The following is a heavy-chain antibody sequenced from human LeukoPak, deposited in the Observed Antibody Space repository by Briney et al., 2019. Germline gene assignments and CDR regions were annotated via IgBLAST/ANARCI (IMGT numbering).Heavy chain of an antibody. CDR1: GFTFSSYW. CDR3: GRSGSYYSPFDY. D-gene: IGHD3-10*01. Sequence: GGSLRLSCAASGFTFSSYWMSWVRQAPGKGLEWVAVISYDGSNKYYADSVKGRFTISRDNSKNTLYLQMNSLRAEDTAVYYCGRSGSYYSPFDYWGQGTLVTVSS. J-gene: IGHJ4*02. CDR2: ISYDGSNK. V-gene: IGHV3-30-3*01.